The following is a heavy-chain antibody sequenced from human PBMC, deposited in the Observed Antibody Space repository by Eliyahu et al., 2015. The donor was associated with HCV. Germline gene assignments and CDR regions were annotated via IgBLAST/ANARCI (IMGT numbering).Heavy chain of an antibody. D-gene: IGHD2-15*01. CDR1: GFTFGXYA. CDR3: AKGEGAVVVIATPFDY. J-gene: IGHJ4*02. CDR2: ISRHSVTI. Sequence: EVQLVESGGGLVQPGRSLRLSCAASGFTFGXYAMHWVRQAPGKGLEWVSGISRHSVTIGYGDSVKGRFTISRDNAKNSLYLEMNSLRVEDTALYYCAKGEGAVVVIATPFDYWGQGTLVTVSS. V-gene: IGHV3-9*01.